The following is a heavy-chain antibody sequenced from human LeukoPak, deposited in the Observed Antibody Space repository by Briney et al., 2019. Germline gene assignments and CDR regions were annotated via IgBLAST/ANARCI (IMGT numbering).Heavy chain of an antibody. CDR3: VRDSAHTVVVPVVIPPGLDNWFDP. CDR1: GFTFSSYE. V-gene: IGHV3-48*03. J-gene: IGHJ5*02. D-gene: IGHD2-21*01. CDR2: ISSSGSTM. Sequence: GGSLRLSCAASGFTFSSYEMNWVRQAPGKGLEWVSYISSSGSTMYYADSVKGRFTISRDNAKNSLFLQMNSLRAEDTAVYYCVRDSAHTVVVPVVIPPGLDNWFDPWGQGTLVTVSS.